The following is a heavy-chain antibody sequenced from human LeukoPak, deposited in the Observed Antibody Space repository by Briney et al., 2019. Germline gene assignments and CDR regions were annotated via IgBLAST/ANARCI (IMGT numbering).Heavy chain of an antibody. J-gene: IGHJ5*02. CDR1: GGSITNYY. CDR3: TREPLP. Sequence: PSETLSLTCTVSGGSITNYYWSWIRQPAGKGLEWIGRIYTGGSANYNPSLKSRVTMSVDTSKNQFSPKLTSVTAADTAVYYCTREPLPWGQGTLVTVSS. CDR2: IYTGGSA. V-gene: IGHV4-4*07.